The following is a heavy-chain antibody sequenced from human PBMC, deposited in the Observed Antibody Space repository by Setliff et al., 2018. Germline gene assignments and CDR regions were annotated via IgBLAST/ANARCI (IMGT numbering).Heavy chain of an antibody. V-gene: IGHV4-59*01. CDR2: VYSGGSP. J-gene: IGHJ3*01. D-gene: IGHD3-22*01. CDR3: ARLYDNENSGDFRRAPFDV. Sequence: SETLSLTCKVSGDSIIGYYWSWIRQAPGKGLDWIGYVYSGGSPNYSPSSKSRVTMSIDTSKNQFSLKLRSVTAADTAVYYCARLYDNENSGDFRRAPFDVWGQGTMVTVSS. CDR1: GDSIIGYY.